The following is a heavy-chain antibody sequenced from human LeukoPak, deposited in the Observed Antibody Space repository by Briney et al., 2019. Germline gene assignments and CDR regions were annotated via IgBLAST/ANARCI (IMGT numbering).Heavy chain of an antibody. CDR2: IGTAGDP. V-gene: IGHV3-13*05. Sequence: GGSLRLSCAASGFTFSSYDMHWVRQATGKGLEWVSAIGTAGDPYYPGSVKGRFTISRENAKNSLYLQMISLRAGDAAVYYCARGLRYCSGGSCYNSDAFDIWGQGTMVTVSS. CDR3: ARGLRYCSGGSCYNSDAFDI. CDR1: GFTFSSYD. J-gene: IGHJ3*02. D-gene: IGHD2-15*01.